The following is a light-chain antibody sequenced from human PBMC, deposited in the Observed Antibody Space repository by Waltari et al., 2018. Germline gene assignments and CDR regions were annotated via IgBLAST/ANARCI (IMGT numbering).Light chain of an antibody. V-gene: IGLV3-21*02. CDR3: QVWDDSSDHWV. Sequence: SFVLTQPPSLSVAPGQTARLTCGGRILGVTTVPWYQQKPGQAPRVVISDDSDRPSGIPERLSGSNSGNTATLTISRAEAGDEADYYCQVWDDSSDHWVFGGGTKLTVL. CDR1: ILGVTT. J-gene: IGLJ3*02. CDR2: DDS.